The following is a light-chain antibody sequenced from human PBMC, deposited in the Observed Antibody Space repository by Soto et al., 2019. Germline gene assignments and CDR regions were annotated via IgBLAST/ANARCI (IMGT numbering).Light chain of an antibody. Sequence: SVSPGGVVALSCRALQSISNSNLAWYQQKPGQAPRLLIYGASIRATGIPDRFSGSGSETDFTLTISRLEPEDFALYYCQQYGSSAPITFGQGTRLEI. CDR1: QSISNSN. CDR2: GAS. V-gene: IGKV3-20*01. CDR3: QQYGSSAPIT. J-gene: IGKJ5*01.